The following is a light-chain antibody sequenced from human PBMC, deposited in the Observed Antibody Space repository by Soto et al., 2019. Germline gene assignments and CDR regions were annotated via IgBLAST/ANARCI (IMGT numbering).Light chain of an antibody. V-gene: IGKV3-11*01. CDR2: DAS. CDR3: QHRSNWPSVT. Sequence: EIVLTQSPATLSLSPGDRATLSCRASQSVSSSLAWYRHQPGQAPRLLIYDASNRATGIPARFSGRGSGTHFTLTISSLETEEFGVYCCQHRSNWPSVTFGGGTKVEIK. J-gene: IGKJ4*01. CDR1: QSVSSS.